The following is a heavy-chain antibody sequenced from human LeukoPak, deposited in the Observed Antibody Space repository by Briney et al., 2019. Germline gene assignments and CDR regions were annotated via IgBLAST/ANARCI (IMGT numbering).Heavy chain of an antibody. D-gene: IGHD2/OR15-2a*01. V-gene: IGHV3-21*01. J-gene: IGHJ4*02. CDR3: TRDATYYLRYGYFDY. CDR2: INNVASHI. CDR1: GFTFSSYN. Sequence: PGGSLRLSCAGSGFTFSSYNMNWVRQAPGKGLEWVSSINNVASHIYYAGSVRGRFTISRDNAKNSVYLQMNSLRAEDTAVYYCTRDATYYLRYGYFDYWGQGTLVTVSS.